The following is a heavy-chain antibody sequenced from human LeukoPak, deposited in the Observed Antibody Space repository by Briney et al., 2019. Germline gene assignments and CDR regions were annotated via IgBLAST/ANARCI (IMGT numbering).Heavy chain of an antibody. D-gene: IGHD6-13*01. J-gene: IGHJ3*02. CDR1: GFTFSTYV. Sequence: GGSLRLSCVASGFTFSTYVMNWVRQAPGRGLEWVSSISSSSSHIYYADSVKGRFTISRDYSKNTLYLQMNSLRAEDTAVYYCAKVGIAAAGRSNAFDIWGQGTMVTVSS. CDR3: AKVGIAAAGRSNAFDI. CDR2: ISSSSSHI. V-gene: IGHV3-21*04.